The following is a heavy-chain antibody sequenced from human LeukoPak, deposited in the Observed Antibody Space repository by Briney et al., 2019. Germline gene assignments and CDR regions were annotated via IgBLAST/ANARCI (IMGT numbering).Heavy chain of an antibody. CDR1: GGSISSGSYY. CDR2: IYTSGST. V-gene: IGHV4-61*02. Sequence: PSETLSLTCTVSGGSISSGSYYWSWIRQPAGKGLEWIGRIYTSGSTNYNPSLKSRVTISVDTSKNQFSLKLSSVTAADTAVYYCARDGIQLWHSDYWGQGTLVTVSS. D-gene: IGHD5-18*01. J-gene: IGHJ4*02. CDR3: ARDGIQLWHSDY.